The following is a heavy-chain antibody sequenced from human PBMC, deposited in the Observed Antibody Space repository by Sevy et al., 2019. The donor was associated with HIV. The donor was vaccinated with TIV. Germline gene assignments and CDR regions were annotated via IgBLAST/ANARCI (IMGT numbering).Heavy chain of an antibody. CDR2: IIPIFGTA. V-gene: IGHV1-69*06. CDR3: ARDPGDSSGYFDY. Sequence: ASVKVSCKASGGTFSSYAISWVRQAPGQGLEWMGGIIPIFGTANYAQKFQGRVTITADKSTSTAYMELGSLRSEDTAVYYCARDPGDSSGYFDYWGQGTLVTVSS. J-gene: IGHJ4*02. CDR1: GGTFSSYA. D-gene: IGHD3-22*01.